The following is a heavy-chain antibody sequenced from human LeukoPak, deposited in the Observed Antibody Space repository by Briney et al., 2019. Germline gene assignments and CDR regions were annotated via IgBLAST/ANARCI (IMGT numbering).Heavy chain of an antibody. D-gene: IGHD5-12*01. V-gene: IGHV1-18*01. CDR2: ICAYNGIA. J-gene: IGHJ6*02. Sequence: GASVKLSCKASGYTFTSYGISWVRQAPGQGLEWMGWICAYNGIANYAQKLQGRVTMTTDTSTSTAYMELRSLRSDDTAVYYCARAAWIVATITGSYDYYGMDVWGQGTTVTVSS. CDR3: ARAAWIVATITGSYDYYGMDV. CDR1: GYTFTSYG.